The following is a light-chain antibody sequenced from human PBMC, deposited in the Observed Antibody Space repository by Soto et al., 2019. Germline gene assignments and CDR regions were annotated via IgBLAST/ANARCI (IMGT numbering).Light chain of an antibody. CDR1: SGHSSYA. CDR3: QTWGTGIRV. J-gene: IGLJ3*02. Sequence: QSVLTQSPSASASLGASVKLTCTLSSGHSSYAIAWHQQQPEKGPRYLMKLNSDGSHSKGDGIPDRFSGSSSGAARSLTISSLQSEDEADYYCQTWGTGIRVFGGGTKLTVL. V-gene: IGLV4-69*01. CDR2: LNSDGSH.